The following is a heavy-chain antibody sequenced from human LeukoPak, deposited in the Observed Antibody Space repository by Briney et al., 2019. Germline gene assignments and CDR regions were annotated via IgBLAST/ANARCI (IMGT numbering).Heavy chain of an antibody. J-gene: IGHJ3*02. D-gene: IGHD5-24*01. V-gene: IGHV4-59*01. CDR3: ARVGYNSAFDI. Sequence: SQTLSLTCTVSGGSISTYSWSWIRQPPGKGLEWIGYIYHRGNTNYNPSLKSRVTISVDTSKNQFSLKLSSVTAADTAVYYCARVGYNSAFDIWGQETMVSVSS. CDR1: GGSISTYS. CDR2: IYHRGNT.